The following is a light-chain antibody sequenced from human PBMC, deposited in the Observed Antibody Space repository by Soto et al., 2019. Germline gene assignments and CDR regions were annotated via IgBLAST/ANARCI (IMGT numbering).Light chain of an antibody. CDR2: KAS. V-gene: IGKV1-5*03. J-gene: IGKJ2*01. Sequence: DIQMTQSPSTLSASVGDRVTITCRASQSISSWLAWYQQKPGKAPKLLIYKASSLESGVPSRFSGSGSGTEVTLPISSLQPDDFATYYCQQYNSYSMYTFGQGTKLEIK. CDR3: QQYNSYSMYT. CDR1: QSISSW.